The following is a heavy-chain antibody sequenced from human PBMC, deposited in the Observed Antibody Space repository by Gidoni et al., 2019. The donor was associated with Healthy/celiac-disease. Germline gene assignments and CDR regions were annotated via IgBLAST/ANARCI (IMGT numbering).Heavy chain of an antibody. V-gene: IGHV5-51*01. Sequence: EVQLVQSGAEVKKPGDSLKISCTASGYSFTSYWIGWVRQMPGKGLEWMGIIYPGDSDTRYSTSFQGQVTISADKSISTAYLQWSSLKASDTAMYYCARPYYYDSSGYSMWLGAFDIWGQGTMVTVSS. J-gene: IGHJ3*02. CDR1: GYSFTSYW. CDR3: ARPYYYDSSGYSMWLGAFDI. D-gene: IGHD3-22*01. CDR2: IYPGDSDT.